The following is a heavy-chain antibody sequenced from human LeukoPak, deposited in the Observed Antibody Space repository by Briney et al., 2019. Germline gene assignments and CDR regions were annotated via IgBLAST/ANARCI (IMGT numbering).Heavy chain of an antibody. CDR2: INPNSGGT. CDR3: ARAFSDLWSGYAYYYYYMDV. CDR1: GYTFTGYY. V-gene: IGHV1-2*02. J-gene: IGHJ6*03. Sequence: ASVKVSCKASGYTFTGYYMHWVRQAPGQGLEWMGWINPNSGGTNYAQKFQGRVTMTRDTSISTAYMELSSLRSEDTAVYYCARAFSDLWSGYAYYYYYMDVWGKGTTVTVSS. D-gene: IGHD3-3*01.